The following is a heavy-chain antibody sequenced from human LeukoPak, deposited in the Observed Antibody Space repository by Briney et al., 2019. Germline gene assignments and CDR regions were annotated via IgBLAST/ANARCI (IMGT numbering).Heavy chain of an antibody. D-gene: IGHD3-10*01. J-gene: IGHJ3*02. CDR1: GYSISSGYY. CDR2: IFYSGSA. CDR3: AKSNGYGLVDI. V-gene: IGHV4-38-2*02. Sequence: PSETLSLTCTVSGYSISSGYYWGWIRQPPGKGLEWIGNIFYSGSAYYSPSLRSRVTISLDTSRNQFSLKLNSVTAADTAVYYCAKSNGYGLVDIWGQGTMVTVSS.